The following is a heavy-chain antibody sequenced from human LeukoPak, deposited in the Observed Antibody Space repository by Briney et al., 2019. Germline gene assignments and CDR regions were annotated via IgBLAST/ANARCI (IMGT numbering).Heavy chain of an antibody. CDR2: INPSGGST. CDR1: GYTFTSYY. CDR3: ARFGDCSGGSCSHYYYYGMDV. Sequence: ASVKVSCKASGYTFTSYYMHWVRQAPGQGLEWMGIINPSGGSTSYAQKFKGRVTMTGDTSTSTVYMELSSLRSEDTAVYYCARFGDCSGGSCSHYYYYGMDVWGQGTTVTVSS. D-gene: IGHD2-15*01. V-gene: IGHV1-46*01. J-gene: IGHJ6*02.